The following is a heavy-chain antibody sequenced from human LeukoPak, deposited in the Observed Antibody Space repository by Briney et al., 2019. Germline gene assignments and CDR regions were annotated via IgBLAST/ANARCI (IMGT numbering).Heavy chain of an antibody. V-gene: IGHV3-7*03. CDR3: ARSSKNLAGSGWYYFDY. CDR2: IKQDGSQK. Sequence: GGSLRLSCAASGFTFSSYWMSWVRQAPGKGLEWVANIKQDGSQKSYVDSVKGRFTISRDNANNLLYLQMNSLRAEDTAVYYCARSSKNLAGSGWYYFDYWGQGTLVTVSS. J-gene: IGHJ4*02. D-gene: IGHD3-22*01. CDR1: GFTFSSYW.